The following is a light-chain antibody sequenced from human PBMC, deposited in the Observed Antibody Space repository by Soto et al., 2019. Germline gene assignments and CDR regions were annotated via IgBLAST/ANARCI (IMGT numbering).Light chain of an antibody. J-gene: IGLJ2*01. Sequence: SYELTQPSSLSVSPGQTARITCSGDVLAKKYARWFQQKPVQAPVLVIYKDSERPSGIPERFSGSSSGTTVTLTISGAQVEEEADYYCYSAADNNLVVFGGGTKVTVL. CDR3: YSAADNNLVV. V-gene: IGLV3-27*01. CDR2: KDS. CDR1: VLAKKY.